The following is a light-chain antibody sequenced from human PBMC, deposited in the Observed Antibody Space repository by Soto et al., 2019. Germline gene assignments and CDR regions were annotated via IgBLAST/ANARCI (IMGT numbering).Light chain of an antibody. V-gene: IGKV3-15*01. Sequence: IVLTQSPATLSLSPGERATLSCRASESVVGKLVLYQKKPGQAPRLLIHDASTRATGIPARFSGSGSGTEFILTISSVESEDFAIYYCQQHNDWPTFGQGTRLEIK. CDR1: ESVVGK. J-gene: IGKJ5*01. CDR2: DAS. CDR3: QQHNDWPT.